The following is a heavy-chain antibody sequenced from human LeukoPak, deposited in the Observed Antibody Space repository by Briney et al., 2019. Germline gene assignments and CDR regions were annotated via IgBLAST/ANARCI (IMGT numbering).Heavy chain of an antibody. J-gene: IGHJ4*02. D-gene: IGHD2/OR15-2a*01. CDR1: GFMFSRHW. CDR2: IKQDGSER. V-gene: IGHV3-7*01. Sequence: TGGSLRLSCAPSGFMFSRHWMSWVRQAPGKGPEWVANIKQDGSERYYVDSVKGRFTISRDNAKNSLYLQMNSLRVEDTAVYYCARDGGHSTDFDYWGQGTLVTVSS. CDR3: ARDGGHSTDFDY.